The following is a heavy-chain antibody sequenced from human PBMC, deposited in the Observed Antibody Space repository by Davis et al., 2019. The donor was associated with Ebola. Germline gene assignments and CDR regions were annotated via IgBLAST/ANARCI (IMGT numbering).Heavy chain of an antibody. V-gene: IGHV5-51*01. CDR2: IFPGDSDT. Sequence: PGGSLRLSCKGSGYSFSSYWIGWVRQMPGKGLEWMGIIFPGDSDTRYSSSFQGQVTISADKSINTAYLQWSSLKASDTAMYYCAIEQPGHYWYFDLWGRGTLVTVSS. CDR1: GYSFSSYW. J-gene: IGHJ2*01. D-gene: IGHD1/OR15-1a*01. CDR3: AIEQPGHYWYFDL.